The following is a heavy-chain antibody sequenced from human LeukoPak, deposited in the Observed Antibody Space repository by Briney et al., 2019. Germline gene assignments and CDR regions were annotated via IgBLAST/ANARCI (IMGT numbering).Heavy chain of an antibody. CDR3: ARPLLRYFDTHAFDI. D-gene: IGHD3-9*01. CDR1: GDSFTDYW. V-gene: IGHV5-51*01. Sequence: GESLKISCTGSGDSFTDYWIGWVRQMPGKGLEWMGIIYPGDSDTRYSPSLHGQVTMSVDKSINTAYLQWSSLKASDTAVYYCARPLLRYFDTHAFDIWGQGTMVTVSS. J-gene: IGHJ3*02. CDR2: IYPGDSDT.